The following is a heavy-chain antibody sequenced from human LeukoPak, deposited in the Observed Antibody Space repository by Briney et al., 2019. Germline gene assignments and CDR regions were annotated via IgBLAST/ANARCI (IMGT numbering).Heavy chain of an antibody. V-gene: IGHV1-2*02. CDR1: GYTFTGYY. CDR3: ARDRAAADGFDY. D-gene: IGHD6-13*01. CDR2: INPNSGGT. J-gene: IGHJ4*02. Sequence: ASVKVSCKASGYTFTGYYMHWVRQAPGQGLEWMGWINPNSGGTNYAQEFQGRVTMTRDTSISTAYMELSRLRSDDTAVYYCARDRAAADGFDYWGQGTLVTVSS.